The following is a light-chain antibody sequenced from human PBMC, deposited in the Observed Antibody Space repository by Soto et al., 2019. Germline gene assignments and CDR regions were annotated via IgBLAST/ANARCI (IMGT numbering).Light chain of an antibody. CDR2: AAS. V-gene: IGKV1-39*01. J-gene: IGKJ1*01. Sequence: DIQMTQSPSSLSASVGDRVTITCRASQSISSYLNWYQQKPGKAPKLLIYAASSLQSGVPSRFSGSGSGPEFTLTISSLQPDDFATYYCQHYNSYSEAVGQGTKVDSK. CDR3: QHYNSYSEA. CDR1: QSISSY.